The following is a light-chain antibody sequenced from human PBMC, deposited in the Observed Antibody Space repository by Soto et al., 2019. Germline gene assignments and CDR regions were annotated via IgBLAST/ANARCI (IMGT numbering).Light chain of an antibody. J-gene: IGKJ2*01. CDR1: QSVSSSY. V-gene: IGKV3-20*01. CDR3: QQYGSSPPYT. CDR2: GAS. Sequence: EIVLTQSPGTLSLSPGERATLSCRVSQSVSSSYLAWYQQKPGQAPRLLIYGASSRATGIPDRFSGSGSGTDFTLTISRLEPEDFAVYYCQQYGSSPPYTFGPGTKLEIK.